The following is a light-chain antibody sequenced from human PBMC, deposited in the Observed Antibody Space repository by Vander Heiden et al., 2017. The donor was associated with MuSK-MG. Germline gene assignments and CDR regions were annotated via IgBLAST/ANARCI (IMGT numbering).Light chain of an antibody. Sequence: DIQLTQSPSFLSASVGDRVILTCRASQGITSSLAWYQQKPGKAPKVLIYGASTLQSGVPSRFSGSGSGTEFTLTISSLQPEDFATYYCQQHNSYPLTFGGGTKVEIK. CDR3: QQHNSYPLT. J-gene: IGKJ4*01. V-gene: IGKV1-9*01. CDR1: QGITSS. CDR2: GAS.